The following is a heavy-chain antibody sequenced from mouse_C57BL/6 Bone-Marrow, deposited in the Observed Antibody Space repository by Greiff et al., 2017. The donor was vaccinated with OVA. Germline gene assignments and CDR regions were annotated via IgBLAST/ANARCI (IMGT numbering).Heavy chain of an antibody. CDR2: IYPRSGNT. Sequence: VQVVESGAELARPGASVKLSCKASGYTFTSYGISWVKQRTGQGLEWIGEIYPRSGNTYYNEKFKGKATLTADKSSSTAYMELRSLTSEDSAVYFCARFITTVVATDYYAMDYWGQGTSVTVSS. J-gene: IGHJ4*01. CDR3: ARFITTVVATDYYAMDY. D-gene: IGHD1-1*01. CDR1: GYTFTSYG. V-gene: IGHV1-81*01.